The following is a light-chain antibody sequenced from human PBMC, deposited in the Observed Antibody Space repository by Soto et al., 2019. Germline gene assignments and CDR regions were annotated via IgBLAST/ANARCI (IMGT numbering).Light chain of an antibody. V-gene: IGKV3-15*01. J-gene: IGKJ1*01. CDR3: QQYSTWPRT. CDR1: QSMSDD. CDR2: EAS. Sequence: EIEMTQSPDTLSASPGERASFSCRASQSMSDDVAWYQQKPHQPPRLLIYEASTRASGVPARFSGGGSGTELTLTISSLQSEDFAVYYCQQYSTWPRTFGQGTKVEVK.